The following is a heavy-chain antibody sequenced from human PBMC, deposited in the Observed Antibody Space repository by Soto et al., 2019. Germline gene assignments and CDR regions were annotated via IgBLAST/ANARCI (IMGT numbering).Heavy chain of an antibody. CDR1: GFTFSSYA. J-gene: IGHJ3*02. Sequence: GGSLRLSCAASGFTFSSYAMSWVRQAPGKGLEWVAVISYDGSNKYYADSVKGRFTISRDNSKNTLYLQMNSLRAEDTAVYYCANLLAFDIWGQGTMVTVSS. CDR2: ISYDGSNK. CDR3: ANLLAFDI. V-gene: IGHV3-30*18.